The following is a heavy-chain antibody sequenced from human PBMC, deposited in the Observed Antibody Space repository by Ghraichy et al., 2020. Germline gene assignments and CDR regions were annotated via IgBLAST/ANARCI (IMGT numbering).Heavy chain of an antibody. CDR2: IFSNDEI. Sequence: SGPTLVKPTETLTLTCTASGFSLSNGRMGVNWIRQPPGKALEWLAHIFSNDEISYSTSLKSRLTISKDTSQSQVVLTMTNMDPADTATYYCARGAEYGSETYVLDYWGQGTLVTVSS. CDR3: ARGAEYGSETYVLDY. D-gene: IGHD3-10*01. V-gene: IGHV2-26*01. J-gene: IGHJ4*02. CDR1: GFSLSNGRMG.